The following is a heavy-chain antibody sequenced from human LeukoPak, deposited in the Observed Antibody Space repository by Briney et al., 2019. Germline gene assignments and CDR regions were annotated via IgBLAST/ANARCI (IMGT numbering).Heavy chain of an antibody. J-gene: IGHJ3*02. D-gene: IGHD3-10*01. V-gene: IGHV4-61*08. CDR1: RRSMRIGGYY. CDR2: IDSSGRT. CDR3: ARHRGHDAFDI. Sequence: SETLSLTCTVSRRSMRIGGYYWPWIRQHPGKCLEWMGYIDSSGRTNYIPSLKSRVPLSVDTSKNQFSLKLGSVTAADTAVYYCARHRGHDAFDIWGQGTMVTVSS.